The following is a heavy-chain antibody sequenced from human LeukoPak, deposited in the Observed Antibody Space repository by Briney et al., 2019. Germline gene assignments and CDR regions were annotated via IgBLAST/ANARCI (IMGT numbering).Heavy chain of an antibody. J-gene: IGHJ4*02. V-gene: IGHV3-9*01. Sequence: GRSLRLSCAASGFTFDDYAMHWVRQAPGKGLEWVSGISWNSGSIGYADSAKGRFTISRDNAKNSLYLQMNSLRAEDTALYYCAKGHALDYWGQGTLVTVSS. CDR1: GFTFDDYA. CDR3: AKGHALDY. CDR2: ISWNSGSI.